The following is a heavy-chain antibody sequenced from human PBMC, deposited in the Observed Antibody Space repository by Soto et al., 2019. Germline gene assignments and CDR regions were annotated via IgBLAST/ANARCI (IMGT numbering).Heavy chain of an antibody. D-gene: IGHD3-9*01. J-gene: IGHJ4*02. CDR2: ISYSGST. Sequence: SETLSLTCTVSGGSISSYYWSWIRQPPGKGLEWIGYISYSGSTNYNPSLRSRVTISVDTSRNQFSLKLSSVTAADTAMYYCAREKYDSSFDYWGQGTLVTVSS. CDR3: AREKYDSSFDY. V-gene: IGHV4-59*01. CDR1: GGSISSYY.